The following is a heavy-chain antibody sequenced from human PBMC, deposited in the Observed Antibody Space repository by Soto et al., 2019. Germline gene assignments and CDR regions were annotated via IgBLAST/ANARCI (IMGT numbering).Heavy chain of an antibody. V-gene: IGHV3-11*01. CDR3: ARGNADYYDSSGYFDY. CDR2: ISGSGFTI. Sequence: GGSLRLSCAASGFTFGDCYMSWIRQAPGKGLEWVSYISGSGFTIYYADSVKGRFTISRDNAKNSLYLQMNSLRAEDTAVYYCARGNADYYDSSGYFDYWGQGTLVTVSS. CDR1: GFTFGDCY. J-gene: IGHJ4*02. D-gene: IGHD3-22*01.